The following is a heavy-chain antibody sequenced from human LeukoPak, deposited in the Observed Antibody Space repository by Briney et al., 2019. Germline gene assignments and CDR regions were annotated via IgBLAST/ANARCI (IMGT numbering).Heavy chain of an antibody. J-gene: IGHJ4*02. CDR2: IYYSGTT. Sequence: WETLSLTCTVSGGSISSHYWSWFRQTPGERPEWIAFIYYSGTTNYNPSLKGRVTISIDWSKNQFSLKLSSVTAADTAIYYCARGTGFYDSSGHYYWGYFDSWGQGTLVPVS. V-gene: IGHV4-59*11. D-gene: IGHD3-22*01. CDR1: GGSISSHY. CDR3: ARGTGFYDSSGHYYWGYFDS.